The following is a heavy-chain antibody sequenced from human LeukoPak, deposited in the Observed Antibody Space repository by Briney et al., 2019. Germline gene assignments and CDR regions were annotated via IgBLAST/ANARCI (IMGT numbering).Heavy chain of an antibody. D-gene: IGHD3-10*01. V-gene: IGHV4-34*01. CDR3: ARGRSVAPLDY. CDR2: ISHSGST. Sequence: SETLSLTCAVYGGSFSGYYWSWIRQPPGKGLEWIGEISHSGSTNYNPSLKSRVTISVDTSKNQFSLKLSSVTAADTAVYYCARGRSVAPLDYWGQGTLVTVSS. CDR1: GGSFSGYY. J-gene: IGHJ4*02.